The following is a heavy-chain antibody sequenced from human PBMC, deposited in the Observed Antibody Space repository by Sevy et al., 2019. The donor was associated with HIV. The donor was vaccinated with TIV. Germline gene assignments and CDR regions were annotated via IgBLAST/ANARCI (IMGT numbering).Heavy chain of an antibody. CDR1: RFTFSTYA. D-gene: IGHD5-18*01. Sequence: GGSLRLSCAASRFTFSTYAMHWVRQAPGKGLEWVSVISYDGNIKYYGDSVKGRFTISGDDSKNTLYLQMNSLRAEDTAVYYCARDGGAYTYGTGKYWGQGTLVTVSS. CDR3: ARDGGAYTYGTGKY. CDR2: ISYDGNIK. V-gene: IGHV3-30-3*01. J-gene: IGHJ4*02.